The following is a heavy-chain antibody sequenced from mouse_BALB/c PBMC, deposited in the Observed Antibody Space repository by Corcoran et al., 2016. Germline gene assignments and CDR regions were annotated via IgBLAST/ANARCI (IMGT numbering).Heavy chain of an antibody. D-gene: IGHD2-4*01. V-gene: IGHV1-9*01. Sequence: QVQLQQSVAELMKPGASVKISCKATGYTFSSYWIEWVKQMPGNGLEWIGEILPGSGSTNYNEKFKGKATFTADTSSNTAYMQLSSLTSEDSAVYYCARDYSTRITPCFAYWGQGTLVTVSA. CDR2: ILPGSGST. J-gene: IGHJ3*01. CDR1: GYTFSSYW. CDR3: ARDYSTRITPCFAY.